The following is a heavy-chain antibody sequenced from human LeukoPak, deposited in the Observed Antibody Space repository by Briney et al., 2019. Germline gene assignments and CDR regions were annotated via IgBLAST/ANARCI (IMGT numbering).Heavy chain of an antibody. J-gene: IGHJ4*02. V-gene: IGHV3-23*01. CDR1: GFIFSNYG. Sequence: PGGSLRLSCAASGFIFSNYGMSWVRQAPGKGLEWVSAISGSGGSTYYADSVKGRFTISRDNSKNTLYLQMNSLRAEDTAVYYCAKVNLDFWSGYHAHFDYWGQGTLVTVSS. CDR2: ISGSGGST. CDR3: AKVNLDFWSGYHAHFDY. D-gene: IGHD3-3*01.